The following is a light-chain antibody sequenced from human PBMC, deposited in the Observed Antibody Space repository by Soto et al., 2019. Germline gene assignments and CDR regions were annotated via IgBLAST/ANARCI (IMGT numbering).Light chain of an antibody. CDR3: QQRGRWLT. CDR1: QSVGSY. J-gene: IGKJ4*01. Sequence: EFVLTQSPATLSLSPGQRAALSCRASQSVGSYLAWYQQKPGQAPRLLIYDASHRATGIPARFSGSGSGTDFTLTISSLEPEDFAVYFCQQRGRWLTFGGGTKVDIK. V-gene: IGKV3-11*01. CDR2: DAS.